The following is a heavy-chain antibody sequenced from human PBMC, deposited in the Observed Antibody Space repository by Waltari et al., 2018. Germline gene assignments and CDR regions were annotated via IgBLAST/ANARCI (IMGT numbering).Heavy chain of an antibody. D-gene: IGHD2-2*01. J-gene: IGHJ6*03. V-gene: IGHV5-10-1*01. Sequence: EVQLVQSGAEVKKPGESLRISCKGSGYNCTNYWITWVRQMPGKGLEWMGRIDPIDSYTNYSPSFQGHVTISVDRSISTAYLQWTSLKASDTAMYYCARTNVVVSYYMDVWGKATTVTVSS. CDR3: ARTNVVVSYYMDV. CDR2: IDPIDSYT. CDR1: GYNCTNYW.